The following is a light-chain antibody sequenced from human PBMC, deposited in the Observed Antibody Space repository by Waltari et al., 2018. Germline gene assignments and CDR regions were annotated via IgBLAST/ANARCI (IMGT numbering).Light chain of an antibody. CDR3: QVWDGSSDHYV. J-gene: IGLJ1*01. CDR2: DDS. CDR1: NIESKH. V-gene: IGLV3-21*02. Sequence: SYVLTQPPSVSVAPGQTARITCGGNNIESKHVHWHQQKPGQAPVLVIYDDSDRPSGIPERFAGSNSGNVATLAIFGLEAGDEADYYCQVWDGSSDHYVFGSGTKVTVL.